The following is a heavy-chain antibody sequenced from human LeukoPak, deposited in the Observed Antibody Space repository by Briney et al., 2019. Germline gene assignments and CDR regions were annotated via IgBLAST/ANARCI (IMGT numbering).Heavy chain of an antibody. CDR3: AREPHYYYDSSGYDY. CDR1: GFTFSSYW. D-gene: IGHD3-22*01. V-gene: IGHV3-33*08. Sequence: PGGSLRLSCAASGFTFSSYWMHWVRHAPGKGLEWVAVIWYDGSNKYYADSVKGRFTISRDNSKNTLYLQMNSLRAEDTAVYYCAREPHYYYDSSGYDYWGQGTLVTVSS. CDR2: IWYDGSNK. J-gene: IGHJ4*02.